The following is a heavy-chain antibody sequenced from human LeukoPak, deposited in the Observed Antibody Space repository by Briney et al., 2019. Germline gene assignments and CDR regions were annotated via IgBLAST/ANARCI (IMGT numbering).Heavy chain of an antibody. CDR2: ISGSGENT. CDR3: AQDRFASSGRDDY. CDR1: GFTFSSYA. D-gene: IGHD6-19*01. J-gene: IGHJ4*02. Sequence: PGGSLRLSCAASGFTFSSYAMSWVRQAPGKGLEWVSGISGSGENTYYVDSVKGRFTISRDNSKNTLYLQMTNLRVEDTAVYFCAQDRFASSGRDDYWGQGTLVTVSS. V-gene: IGHV3-23*01.